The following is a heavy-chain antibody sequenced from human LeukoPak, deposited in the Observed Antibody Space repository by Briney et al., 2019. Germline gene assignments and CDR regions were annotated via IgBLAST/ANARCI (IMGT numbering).Heavy chain of an antibody. J-gene: IGHJ6*02. CDR3: ARDGPLRYFDWLAYYYYYGMDV. Sequence: GASVKVSCKASGYTFTSYGISWVRQAPGQGLEWMGWISACNGNTNYAQKLQGRVTMTTDTSTSTAYMELRSLRSDDTAVYYCARDGPLRYFDWLAYYYYYGMDVWGQGTTVTVSS. CDR1: GYTFTSYG. CDR2: ISACNGNT. D-gene: IGHD3-9*01. V-gene: IGHV1-18*01.